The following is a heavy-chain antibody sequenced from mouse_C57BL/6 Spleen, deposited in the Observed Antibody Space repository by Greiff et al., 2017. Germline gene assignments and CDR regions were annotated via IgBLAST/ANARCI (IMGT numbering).Heavy chain of an antibody. CDR1: GYTFTDYY. D-gene: IGHD1-1*01. V-gene: IGHV1-26*01. CDR2: INPNNGGT. CDR3: ARSDYYGSSHYDAMDY. J-gene: IGHJ4*01. Sequence: EVQLQQSGPELVKPGASVKISCKASGYTFTDYYMNWVKQSHGKSLEWIGDINPNNGGTSYNQKFKGKATLTVDKSSSTAYMELRSLTSEDSAVYYCARSDYYGSSHYDAMDYWGQGTSVTVSS.